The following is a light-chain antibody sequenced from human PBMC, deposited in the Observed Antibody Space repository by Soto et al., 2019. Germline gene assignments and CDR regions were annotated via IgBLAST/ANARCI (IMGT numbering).Light chain of an antibody. CDR3: QVWDSSSDHYV. V-gene: IGLV3-21*02. CDR1: NIGSKS. Sequence: SYELTQPPSVSVAPGQTAKITCGGTNIGSKSVHWYQQRPGQAPVLVVYDDFDRPSGIPERFSGSNSGNTATLTISRVEAGDEADYYCQVWDSSSDHYVFGTGTKLTVL. CDR2: DDF. J-gene: IGLJ1*01.